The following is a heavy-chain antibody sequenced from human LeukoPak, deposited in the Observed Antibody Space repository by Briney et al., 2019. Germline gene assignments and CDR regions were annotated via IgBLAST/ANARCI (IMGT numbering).Heavy chain of an antibody. CDR2: IYTSGST. CDR3: ARAVDPYDSSGYYRKYYYYYYMDV. Sequence: SETLSLTCTVSGGSISSGSYYWSWIRQPAGKGLEWIGRIYTSGSTNYNPSLKSPVTISVDTSKNQFSLKLSSVTAADTAVYYCARAVDPYDSSGYYRKYYYYYYMDVWGKGTTVTVSS. D-gene: IGHD3-22*01. V-gene: IGHV4-61*02. J-gene: IGHJ6*03. CDR1: GGSISSGSYY.